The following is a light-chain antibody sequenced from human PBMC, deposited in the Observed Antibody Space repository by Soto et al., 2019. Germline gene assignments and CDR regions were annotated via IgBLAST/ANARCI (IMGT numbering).Light chain of an antibody. Sequence: EIVMTQAPATLSVSPGERATLSCRASQSVSIKLAWYQQKPGQAPRLLIYDAYNRATGIPPRFSGSGSGTDFTLTISSLEPEDSAVYYCQQRHMWPITFGQGTRLENK. J-gene: IGKJ5*01. CDR1: QSVSIK. V-gene: IGKV3-11*01. CDR3: QQRHMWPIT. CDR2: DAY.